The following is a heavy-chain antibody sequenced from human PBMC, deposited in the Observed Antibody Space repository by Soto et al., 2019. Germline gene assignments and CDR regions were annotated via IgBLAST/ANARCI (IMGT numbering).Heavy chain of an antibody. D-gene: IGHD2-2*01. CDR1: GGTFSSYA. V-gene: IGHV1-69*06. J-gene: IGHJ3*02. CDR2: IIPIFGTA. Sequence: ASVKVSCKASGGTFSSYAISWVRQAPGQGLEWMGGIIPIFGTANYAQKFQGRVTITADKSTSTAYMELSSLRSEDTAVYYCAREGGIVVVPAADQNAFDIWGQGTMVTV. CDR3: AREGGIVVVPAADQNAFDI.